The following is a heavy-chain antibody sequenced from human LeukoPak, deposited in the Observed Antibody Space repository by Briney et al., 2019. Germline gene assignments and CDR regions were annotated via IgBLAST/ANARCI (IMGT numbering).Heavy chain of an antibody. CDR3: AKGSHNWGPYYFDN. V-gene: IGHV3-23*01. D-gene: IGHD7-27*01. CDR2: SSGSGGNT. J-gene: IGHJ4*02. Sequence: GGSLRLSCAASGFTFSTYAMSWVRQAPGKGLEWVSSSSGSGGNTYYADSVKGRFTISRDNSKNTLSLQMNSLRAEDTAVYYCAKGSHNWGPYYFDNWGQGALVTVSS. CDR1: GFTFSTYA.